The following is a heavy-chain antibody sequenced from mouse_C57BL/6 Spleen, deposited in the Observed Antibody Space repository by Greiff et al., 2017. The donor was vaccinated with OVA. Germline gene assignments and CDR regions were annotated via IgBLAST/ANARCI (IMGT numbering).Heavy chain of an antibody. Sequence: QVQLQQPGAELVKPGASVKLSCKASGYTFTSYWMQWVKQRPGQGLEWIGEIDPSDSYTNYNQKFKGKATLTVDTASSTAYMQLNSLTSVDTAVYYCARSEDEGYLDVWGTGTTVTVSS. CDR2: IDPSDSYT. CDR1: GYTFTSYW. CDR3: ARSEDEGYLDV. J-gene: IGHJ1*03. V-gene: IGHV1-50*01.